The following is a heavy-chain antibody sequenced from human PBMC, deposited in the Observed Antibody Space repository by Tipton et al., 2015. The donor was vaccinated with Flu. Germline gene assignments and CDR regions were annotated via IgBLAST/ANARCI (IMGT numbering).Heavy chain of an antibody. V-gene: IGHV4-38-2*02. CDR2: MYHSGNT. CDR3: ARDSFTVTDYYYGMDV. CDR1: GYSISSGYF. Sequence: PGLVKPSETLSLICDVSGYSISSGYFWGWIRQSPRKGLEYLGSMYHSGNTHYNPSLKSRVTISVDTSKNQFSLKLSSVTAADTAVYYCARDSFTVTDYYYGMDVWGQGTTVTVSS. D-gene: IGHD4-17*01. J-gene: IGHJ6*02.